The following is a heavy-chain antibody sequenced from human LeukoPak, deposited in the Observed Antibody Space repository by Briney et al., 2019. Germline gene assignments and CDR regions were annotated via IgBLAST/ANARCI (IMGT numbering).Heavy chain of an antibody. CDR1: GFTFSSYG. J-gene: IGHJ3*02. V-gene: IGHV3-30*02. Sequence: PGGSLRLSCAASGFTFSSYGMHWVRQAPGKGLEWVAFIRYDGSNKYYADSVKGRFTISRDNSKNTLYLQMNSLRAEVTAVYYCAKDRMYLYYYDSSGYYHDAFDIWGQGTMVTVSS. CDR3: AKDRMYLYYYDSSGYYHDAFDI. D-gene: IGHD3-22*01. CDR2: IRYDGSNK.